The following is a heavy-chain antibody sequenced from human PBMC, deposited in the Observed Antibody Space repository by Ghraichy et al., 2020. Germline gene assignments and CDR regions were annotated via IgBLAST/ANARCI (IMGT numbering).Heavy chain of an antibody. V-gene: IGHV4-38-2*01. CDR2: IYHTGST. J-gene: IGHJ5*02. CDR1: GYSISSAHY. Sequence: SETLSLTCVVSGYSISSAHYWGWIRQTSGRGLEWIGIIYHTGSTHYNPSLKSLVTISIDTSKNQFSLKMTTVTAADTAVYYCARGAFCSGSTCNNWFDPWGQGTLVTVSS. D-gene: IGHD2-2*01. CDR3: ARGAFCSGSTCNNWFDP.